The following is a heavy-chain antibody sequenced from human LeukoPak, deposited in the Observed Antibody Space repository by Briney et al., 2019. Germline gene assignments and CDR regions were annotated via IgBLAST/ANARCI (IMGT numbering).Heavy chain of an antibody. CDR3: ARGDRNGWYFDS. D-gene: IGHD6-19*01. CDR1: GFTFSSYE. Sequence: PGGSLRLSCAASGFTFSSYEMNWVRQAPGKGLEWVSYISSSGSTIYYADSVKGRFTISRDNAKKSLYLQMNSLRAEDTALYYCARGDRNGWYFDSWGQGTLVTVSS. J-gene: IGHJ4*02. CDR2: ISSSGSTI. V-gene: IGHV3-48*03.